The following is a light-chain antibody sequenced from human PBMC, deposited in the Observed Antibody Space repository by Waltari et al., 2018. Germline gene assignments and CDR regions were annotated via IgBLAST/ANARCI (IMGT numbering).Light chain of an antibody. CDR1: QSLVHSNGNTY. CDR3: GQGAHLPT. CDR2: QVS. V-gene: IGKV2-30*02. J-gene: IGKJ1*01. Sequence: DVVMTQSPLSLPIPPGQPASISCRSSQSLVHSNGNTYLSWYQQKPGQPPRLLIYQVSNRYSGVPDRFSGSGAGTDFTLKISRVEAEDVGVYYCGQGAHLPTFGQGTKVEIK.